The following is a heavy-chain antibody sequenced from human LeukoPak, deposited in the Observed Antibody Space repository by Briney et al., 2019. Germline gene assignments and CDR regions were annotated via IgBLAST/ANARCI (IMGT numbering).Heavy chain of an antibody. D-gene: IGHD6-6*01. CDR3: ARRGYSISGYYYYYYMDV. CDR2: INRDGSEK. Sequence: GGSLRLSCAASGFTFSTFWMYWVRQAPGEGLEWVANINRDGSEKSYVDSVKGRFTISRDDAKNSPYLQMNSLRAEDTAVYYCARRGYSISGYYYYYYMDVWGKGTTVTVSS. V-gene: IGHV3-7*01. CDR1: GFTFSTFW. J-gene: IGHJ6*03.